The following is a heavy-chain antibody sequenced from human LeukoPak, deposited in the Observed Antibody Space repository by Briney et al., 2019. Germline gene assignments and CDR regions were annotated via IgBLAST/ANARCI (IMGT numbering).Heavy chain of an antibody. V-gene: IGHV4-30-2*01. CDR3: AREGYCSGGSCDNWFDP. D-gene: IGHD2-15*01. Sequence: PSETLSLTCAVSGGSISSGGYSWSWIRQPPGKGLEWIGYIYHSGSTYYNPSLKSRVTISVDRSKNQFSLNLSSVTAADTAAYYCAREGYCSGGSCDNWFDPWGQGTLVTVSS. J-gene: IGHJ5*02. CDR2: IYHSGST. CDR1: GGSISSGGYS.